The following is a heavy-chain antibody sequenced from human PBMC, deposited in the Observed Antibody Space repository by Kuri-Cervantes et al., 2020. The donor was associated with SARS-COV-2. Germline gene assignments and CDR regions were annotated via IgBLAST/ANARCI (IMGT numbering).Heavy chain of an antibody. J-gene: IGHJ5*02. V-gene: IGHV3-30*03. CDR3: ARDGSGMEYDSSGYYPYNWFDP. CDR1: GFSFSSFP. D-gene: IGHD3-22*01. Sequence: GGSLRLSCEASGFSFSSFPMHWVRHAPGKGLEWVALISTDGNNRYYVDFLKGRFTISRDNSKNTLYLQMNSLRAEDTAVYYCARDGSGMEYDSSGYYPYNWFDPWGQGTLVTVSS. CDR2: ISTDGNNR.